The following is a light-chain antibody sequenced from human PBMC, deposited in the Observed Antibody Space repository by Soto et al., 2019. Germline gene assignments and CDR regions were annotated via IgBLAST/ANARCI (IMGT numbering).Light chain of an antibody. CDR3: QQYERSTRT. CDR2: GAS. V-gene: IGKV3-20*01. CDR1: QSIXGNS. J-gene: IGKJ4*02. Sequence: IVLTQSAGTLSLFPGEGATLSCRASQSIXGNSLAWYQQKPGRTPRLLTTGASSRATGGPDRLSGTGSASDFTLIISRLDPEYFAAYYFQQYERSTRTFGGGTKVDI.